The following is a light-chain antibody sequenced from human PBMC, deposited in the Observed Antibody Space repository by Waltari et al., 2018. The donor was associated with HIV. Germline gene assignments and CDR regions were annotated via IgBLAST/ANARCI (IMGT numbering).Light chain of an antibody. V-gene: IGLV2-23*02. J-gene: IGLJ1*01. CDR1: SSDVASYNL. CDR3: CSYAGTGTYV. Sequence: QSALTQPASVSGSPGQSITISCTAPSSDVASYNLVSWYQQHPGKAPKVMLYAVTKRPSGVSNRFAGSKSDNTASLTFSGLQAEDEADYYCCSYAGTGTYVFGTGTKVTVL. CDR2: AVT.